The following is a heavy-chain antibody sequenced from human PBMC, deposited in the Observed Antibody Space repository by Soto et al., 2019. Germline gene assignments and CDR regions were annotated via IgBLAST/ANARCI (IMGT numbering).Heavy chain of an antibody. CDR3: ARDPMNDYGDYVLAY. J-gene: IGHJ4*02. CDR1: GFTFSSYG. V-gene: IGHV3-33*01. D-gene: IGHD4-17*01. CDR2: IWYDGSNK. Sequence: GGSLRLSCAASGFTFSSYGMHWVRQAPGKGLEWVAVIWYDGSNKYYADSVKGRFTISRDNSKNTLYLQMNSLRAEDTAVYYCARDPMNDYGDYVLAYWGQGTLVTVSS.